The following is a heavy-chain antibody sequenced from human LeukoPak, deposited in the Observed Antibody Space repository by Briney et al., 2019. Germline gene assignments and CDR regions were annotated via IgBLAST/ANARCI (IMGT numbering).Heavy chain of an antibody. Sequence: SETLSLTCAVYGESFNNYYWTWIRQSPGKGLEWIGEINHSGSTNYNPSLKSRVTISVDPSKNQFSLKVTSVIAADTAVYYCARISGWGSYRYFGYWGQGTLVTVSS. V-gene: IGHV4-34*01. CDR3: ARISGWGSYRYFGY. D-gene: IGHD3-16*02. CDR2: INHSGST. CDR1: GESFNNYY. J-gene: IGHJ4*02.